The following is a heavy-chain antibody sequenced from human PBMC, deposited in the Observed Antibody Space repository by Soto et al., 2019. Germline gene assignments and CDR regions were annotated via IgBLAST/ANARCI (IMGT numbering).Heavy chain of an antibody. CDR3: AREGSRGFFAMSAFDI. Sequence: EVQLVESGGGLVQPGGSLRLSCAASGFTVSSNYMSWVRQAPGKGLEWVSVIYSGGSTYYADSVKGRFTISRDNSKNTLYLQMNSLRAEDTAVYYCAREGSRGFFAMSAFDIWGQGTMVTVSS. CDR2: IYSGGST. J-gene: IGHJ3*02. V-gene: IGHV3-66*01. CDR1: GFTVSSNY. D-gene: IGHD3-10*01.